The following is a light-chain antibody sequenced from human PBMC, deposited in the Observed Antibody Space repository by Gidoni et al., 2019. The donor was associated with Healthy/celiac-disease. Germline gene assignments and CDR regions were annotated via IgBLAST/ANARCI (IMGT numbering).Light chain of an antibody. CDR1: QSVSSN. CDR2: GAS. V-gene: IGKV3-15*01. CDR3: QQYNNWPPT. Sequence: ELVMTQSPATLSVSPGERATLSCRASQSVSSNLAWYQQKPGQAPRLLIYGASTRATGIPARFSGSGSGTEFTLTISSLQSEDFAVCYCQQYNNWPPTFGQGTKLEIK. J-gene: IGKJ2*01.